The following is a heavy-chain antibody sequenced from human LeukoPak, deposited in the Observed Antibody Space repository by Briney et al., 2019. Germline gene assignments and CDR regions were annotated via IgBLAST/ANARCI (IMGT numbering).Heavy chain of an antibody. Sequence: GGSLRLSCAASGFTFTTYDMHWVRQATGKGLEWVSAIGTAGDTYYPGSVKGRFTISRENAKNSLYLQMNSLRAGDTAVYYCARALKGVRRRIAGDTTFEYYYYMDVWGKGTTVTISS. D-gene: IGHD1-26*01. V-gene: IGHV3-13*01. J-gene: IGHJ6*03. CDR3: ARALKGVRRRIAGDTTFEYYYYMDV. CDR1: GFTFTTYD. CDR2: IGTAGDT.